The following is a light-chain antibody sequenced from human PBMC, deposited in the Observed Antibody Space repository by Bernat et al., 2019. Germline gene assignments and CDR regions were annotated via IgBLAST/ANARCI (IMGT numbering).Light chain of an antibody. J-gene: IGKJ3*01. V-gene: IGKV1-33*01. Sequence: DIQMTQSPSSLSASVGDRVTITCQASQDISNYLNWYQQKPGKASKLLIYDASTLETGVPSRFSGSGSGTDFTFTISSLQPEDIATYYCQQYDNRPPWTFGPGTKVDIK. CDR2: DAS. CDR3: QQYDNRPPWT. CDR1: QDISNY.